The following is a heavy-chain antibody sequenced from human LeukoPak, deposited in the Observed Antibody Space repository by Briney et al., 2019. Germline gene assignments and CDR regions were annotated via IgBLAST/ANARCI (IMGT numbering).Heavy chain of an antibody. V-gene: IGHV1-2*02. J-gene: IGHJ3*02. CDR2: IHPNSGAT. CDR3: ARPWQWLAPGAFDI. CDR1: GYTFTGYY. D-gene: IGHD6-19*01. Sequence: ASVKVSCKASGYTFTGYYMNWVRQAPGQGLEWVGWIHPNSGATNYAQKFQGGVTMTRDTSISTAYMELTSLRSDDTAVYYCARPWQWLAPGAFDIWGQGTMVTVSS.